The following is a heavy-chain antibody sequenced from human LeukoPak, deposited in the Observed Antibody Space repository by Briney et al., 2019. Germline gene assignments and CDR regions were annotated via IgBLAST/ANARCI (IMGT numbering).Heavy chain of an antibody. CDR2: IHYSGRA. V-gene: IGHV4-59*01. CDR3: ARFGVDYDMGV. J-gene: IGHJ6*02. Sequence: PSETLSLTCTVSGGSISGYYWTWVRQPPGKGLEWIGQIHYSGRADYNPSLKSRITISVDTSKNQMSLKLTSVTAADTAIYYCARFGVDYDMGVWGQGTTVTVSS. D-gene: IGHD3-16*01. CDR1: GGSISGYY.